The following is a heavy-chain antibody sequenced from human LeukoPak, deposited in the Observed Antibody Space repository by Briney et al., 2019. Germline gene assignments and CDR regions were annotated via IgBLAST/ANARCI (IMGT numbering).Heavy chain of an antibody. J-gene: IGHJ3*02. CDR2: IYYSGST. CDR1: GGSISSYY. Sequence: SETLSLTCTVSGGSISSYYWSWIRQPPGKGPEWIGYIYYSGSTNYNPSLKSRVTISVDTSKNQFSLKLSSVTAADTAVYYCARVSDSSGFDAFDIWGQGTMVTVSS. V-gene: IGHV4-59*01. CDR3: ARVSDSSGFDAFDI. D-gene: IGHD3-22*01.